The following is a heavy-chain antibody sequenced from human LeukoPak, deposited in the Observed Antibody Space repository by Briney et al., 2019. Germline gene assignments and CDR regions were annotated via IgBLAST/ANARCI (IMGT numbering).Heavy chain of an antibody. CDR2: IIPIFSTA. V-gene: IGHV1-69*05. CDR1: GGTFIRYA. Sequence: SVKVSCKASGGTFIRYAIRWVRQAPGHGLEWMGRIIPIFSTANYAQKFQGRVTITRDESTSTAYRELSSLRCEDTAVYYCAVYYDSSGYYYSYFDYWGQGTLVTVSS. CDR3: AVYYDSSGYYYSYFDY. D-gene: IGHD3-22*01. J-gene: IGHJ4*02.